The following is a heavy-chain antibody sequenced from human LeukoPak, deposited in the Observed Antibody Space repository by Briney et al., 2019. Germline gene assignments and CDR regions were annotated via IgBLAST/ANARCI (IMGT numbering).Heavy chain of an antibody. CDR3: ARDFNGWFDP. J-gene: IGHJ5*02. V-gene: IGHV3-21*01. CDR1: GFTFSSYS. CDR2: ISSSSSYI. Sequence: GGSLRLSCAASGFTFSSYSMNWLRQAPGKGLEWVSSISSSSSYIYYADSVKGRFTISRDNAKNSLYLQMNSLRAEDTAVYYCARDFNGWFDPWGQGTLVTVSS.